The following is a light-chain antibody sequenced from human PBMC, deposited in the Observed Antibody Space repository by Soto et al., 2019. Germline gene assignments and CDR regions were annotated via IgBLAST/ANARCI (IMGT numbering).Light chain of an antibody. Sequence: PGEGATLSCRASQSVRGNSLAWYQQKPGQAPRLLIYSVSSRATGIPDRFSGSGSGTDFTLTISRLEPEDFAVYYCQQYGALPVTFGPGITVDIK. J-gene: IGKJ3*01. CDR2: SVS. V-gene: IGKV3-20*01. CDR1: QSVRGNS. CDR3: QQYGALPVT.